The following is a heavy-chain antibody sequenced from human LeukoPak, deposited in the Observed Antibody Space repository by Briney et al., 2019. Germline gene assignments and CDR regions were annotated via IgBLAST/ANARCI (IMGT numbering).Heavy chain of an antibody. CDR3: AKVEVISENFDY. CDR1: GFTFSNYA. D-gene: IGHD2/OR15-2a*01. V-gene: IGHV3-23*01. Sequence: PGGSLRLSCAASGFTFSNYAMNWVRQAPGKGLEWVSAISGSTGNTYYADSVKGRFTISRDNSKNTLYLQMNSLRAEDTAIYYCAKVEVISENFDYWGQGTLVTVSS. CDR2: ISGSTGNT. J-gene: IGHJ4*02.